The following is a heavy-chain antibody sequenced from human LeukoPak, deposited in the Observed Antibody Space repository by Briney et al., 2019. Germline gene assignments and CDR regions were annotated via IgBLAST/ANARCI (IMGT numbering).Heavy chain of an antibody. Sequence: GGSLRLSCTASGFTFNRDWTAWVRQAPGKGLEWVANIKEDGSEKNYVDSVKGRFTMSRDNAENSVYLQMNDLRAEDTSVYYCATKEPSTSGWSYWGQGTLVTVSS. CDR3: ATKEPSTSGWSY. CDR2: IKEDGSEK. CDR1: GFTFNRDW. V-gene: IGHV3-7*01. J-gene: IGHJ4*02. D-gene: IGHD6-19*01.